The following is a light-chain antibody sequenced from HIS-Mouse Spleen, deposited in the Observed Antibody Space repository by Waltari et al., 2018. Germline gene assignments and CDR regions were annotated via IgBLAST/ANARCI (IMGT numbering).Light chain of an antibody. Sequence: QSALTQPRSVSGSPGQSVTISCTGTSSDVGGYNYVSWYQQHPGKAPKRMIYDFSKRPSGVPGRFSASKSGNTASLTIAGLQAEDEADYYCCSYAGSYTLVFGGGTKLTVL. CDR1: SSDVGGYNY. V-gene: IGLV2-11*01. J-gene: IGLJ3*02. CDR3: CSYAGSYTLV. CDR2: DFS.